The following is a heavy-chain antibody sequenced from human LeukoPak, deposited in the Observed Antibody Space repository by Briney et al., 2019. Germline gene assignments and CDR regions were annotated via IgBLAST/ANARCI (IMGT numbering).Heavy chain of an antibody. Sequence: GGSLRLSCAASGFTFSSYAMSWVRQAPGKGLEWVANIKQDGSEKYYVDSVKGRFTISRDNAKNSLYLQMNSLRAEDTAVYYCARTRSGYKEYYFDYWGQGTLVTVSS. J-gene: IGHJ4*02. CDR2: IKQDGSEK. CDR3: ARTRSGYKEYYFDY. D-gene: IGHD3-3*01. V-gene: IGHV3-7*01. CDR1: GFTFSSYA.